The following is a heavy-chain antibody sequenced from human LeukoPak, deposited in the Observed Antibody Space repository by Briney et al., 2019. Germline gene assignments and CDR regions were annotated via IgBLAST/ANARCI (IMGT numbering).Heavy chain of an antibody. CDR2: INQDGSER. Sequence: PGGSLRLSCAASGFTFSTYWMNWVRQAPGKGVEWVANINQDGSERYYVDAVRGRFTISRDNAKNSLYLQMNSLRAEDTAIYYCAINWFHDYWGQGTLVTVSS. CDR3: AINWFHDY. V-gene: IGHV3-7*01. D-gene: IGHD1-20*01. CDR1: GFTFSTYW. J-gene: IGHJ4*02.